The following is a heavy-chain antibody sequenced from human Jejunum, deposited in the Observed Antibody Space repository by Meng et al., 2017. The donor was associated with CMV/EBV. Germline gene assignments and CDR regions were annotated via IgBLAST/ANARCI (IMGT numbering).Heavy chain of an antibody. CDR3: ARDMYYVSSGFFGREDY. D-gene: IGHD3-22*01. CDR2: IKNDGSEK. V-gene: IGHV3-7*01. CDR1: FSNYW. J-gene: IGHJ4*02. Sequence: FSNYWMNWVRQAPGKGLEWVANIKNDGSEKYYVNSVKSRFTISRDNAKNSLYLQMNSLRAEDTAVYYCARDMYYVSSGFFGREDYWGQGTLVTVSS.